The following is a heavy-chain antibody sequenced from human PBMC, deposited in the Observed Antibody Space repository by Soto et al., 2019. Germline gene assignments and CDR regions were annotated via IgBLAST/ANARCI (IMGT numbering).Heavy chain of an antibody. Sequence: SVKVSCKASGGTFSTFGISWVRQAPGQGLEWMGGVIPFFGTARYSQKFEDRITITADESTNTVYMDLRSLTSEDTAIYYCAKSAPMDAGDKYYYDFWGQGALVTVSS. J-gene: IGHJ4*02. V-gene: IGHV1-69*13. CDR3: AKSAPMDAGDKYYYDF. D-gene: IGHD4-17*01. CDR1: GGTFSTFG. CDR2: VIPFFGTA.